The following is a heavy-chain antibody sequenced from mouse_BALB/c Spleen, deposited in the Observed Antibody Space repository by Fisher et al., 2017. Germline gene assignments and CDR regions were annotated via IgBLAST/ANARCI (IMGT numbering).Heavy chain of an antibody. D-gene: IGHD1-1*01. Sequence: KFKGKATLTVDKSSSTAYMELLSLTSEDSAVYYCARGLTTVVATDAMDYWGQGTSVTVSS. J-gene: IGHJ4*01. CDR3: ARGLTTVVATDAMDY. V-gene: IGHV1-26*01.